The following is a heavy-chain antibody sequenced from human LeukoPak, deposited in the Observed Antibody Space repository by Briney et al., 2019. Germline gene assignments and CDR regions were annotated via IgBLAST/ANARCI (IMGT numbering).Heavy chain of an antibody. CDR2: ILGGAGST. D-gene: IGHD2-2*01. V-gene: IGHV3-23*01. J-gene: IGHJ4*02. Sequence: GGSLRLSCAASGFTFSSYWMSWVRQAPGKGLEWVSGILGGAGSTYYADSVRGRFTISRDNSKNTLYLQMNSLRAEDTAVYYCAHGTMYQLDFWGQGTLVTVSS. CDR1: GFTFSSYW. CDR3: AHGTMYQLDF.